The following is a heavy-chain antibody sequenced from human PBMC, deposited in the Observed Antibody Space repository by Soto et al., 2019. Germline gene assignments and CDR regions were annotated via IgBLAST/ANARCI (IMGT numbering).Heavy chain of an antibody. J-gene: IGHJ4*02. V-gene: IGHV3-53*01. D-gene: IGHD6-19*01. CDR1: GFTVNDNY. Sequence: EVQLVEAGGALIQPGGSLRLSCAVSGFTVNDNYLNWVRQAPGKGLEWVSVIYTSGITYYADSVKGRFTISRDNSKHTLSLLMHSLRAEDTALYYCAKVEDVTGWAVVDSWGQGTLVTVSP. CDR3: AKVEDVTGWAVVDS. CDR2: IYTSGIT.